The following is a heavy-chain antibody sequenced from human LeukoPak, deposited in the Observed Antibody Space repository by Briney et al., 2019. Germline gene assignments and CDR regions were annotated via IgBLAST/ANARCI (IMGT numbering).Heavy chain of an antibody. Sequence: GGSLRLSCAASGFTFSSYAMSWVRQAPGKGLEWVSAISGSGGSTYYADSVKGRFTISRDNSKNTLYLQMNSLRAEDTAVYYCAKPFYYGSGSYGDYFDYSGQGTLVTVSS. CDR3: AKPFYYGSGSYGDYFDY. J-gene: IGHJ4*02. D-gene: IGHD3-10*01. V-gene: IGHV3-23*01. CDR1: GFTFSSYA. CDR2: ISGSGGST.